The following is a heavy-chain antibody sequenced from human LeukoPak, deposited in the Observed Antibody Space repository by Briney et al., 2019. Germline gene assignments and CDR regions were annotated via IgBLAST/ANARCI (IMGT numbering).Heavy chain of an antibody. CDR3: ARHLSPTYYDFWSGSDAPFDY. CDR1: GYSFTSYW. D-gene: IGHD3-3*01. Sequence: GESLKISCKGSGYSFTSYWIGWVRQMPGKGLEWMGIIYPGDSDTRYSPSFQGQVTISADKSIGTAYLQWSSLKASDTAMYYCARHLSPTYYDFWSGSDAPFDYWGQGTLVTVSS. V-gene: IGHV5-51*01. J-gene: IGHJ4*02. CDR2: IYPGDSDT.